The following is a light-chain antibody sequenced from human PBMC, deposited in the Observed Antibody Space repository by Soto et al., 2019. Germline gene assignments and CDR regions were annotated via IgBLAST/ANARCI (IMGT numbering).Light chain of an antibody. CDR3: QQYSNSPNT. CDR2: GTS. J-gene: IGKJ2*01. Sequence: EIVLTQSPGTLSLSPGDRATLSCRTSQSVSSSYLAWYQQKPGQAPRLLIYGTSSRATGIPDRFSGSGSGNDFTLTINRLEPEDFAVYYCQQYSNSPNTFGQGTKVEIE. V-gene: IGKV3-20*01. CDR1: QSVSSSY.